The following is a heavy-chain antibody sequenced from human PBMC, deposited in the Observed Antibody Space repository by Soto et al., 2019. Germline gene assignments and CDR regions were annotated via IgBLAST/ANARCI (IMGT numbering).Heavy chain of an antibody. V-gene: IGHV4-39*07. CDR1: HGSITRSTFY. CDR3: ASHLKTTVTMHWYFDL. D-gene: IGHD4-17*01. Sequence: SETMSLTCTVSHGSITRSTFYWGWIRQPPGKGLEWIGSVHYTGNTYYNPSLKSRATISADTSKRQFSLRLNSVTAADTAVYYCASHLKTTVTMHWYFDLWGRGTLVTVSS. CDR2: VHYTGNT. J-gene: IGHJ2*01.